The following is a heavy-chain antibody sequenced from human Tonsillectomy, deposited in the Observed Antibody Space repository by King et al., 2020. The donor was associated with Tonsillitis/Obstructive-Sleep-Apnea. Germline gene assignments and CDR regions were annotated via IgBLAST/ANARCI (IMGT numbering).Heavy chain of an antibody. J-gene: IGHJ4*02. Sequence: VQLVQSGAEVKKPGASVEVSCTASGYTFTSYYMHWVRQAPGQGLEWMGIINPSGGSTSYAQTFQGRVTMTRDTSTSTVYMELSSLRSEDTAVYYCAHGDYEDYFDYWGQGTLVTVSS. CDR2: INPSGGST. D-gene: IGHD4-17*01. CDR1: GYTFTSYY. V-gene: IGHV1-46*01. CDR3: AHGDYEDYFDY.